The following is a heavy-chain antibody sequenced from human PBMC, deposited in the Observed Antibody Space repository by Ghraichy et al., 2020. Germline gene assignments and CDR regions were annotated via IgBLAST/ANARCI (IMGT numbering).Heavy chain of an antibody. J-gene: IGHJ4*02. CDR1: GFTFSNYW. CDR2: INSYGSNT. CDR3: AREYCSGGRCYFGTGGAHFDY. D-gene: IGHD2-15*01. Sequence: GESLNISCAASGFTFSNYWMHWVRQAPGKGLVWVSRINSYGSNTIYADSVKGRFTISRDNAKNTLYLQMNSLRAEDTAVYYCAREYCSGGRCYFGTGGAHFDYWGQGTLVTVSS. V-gene: IGHV3-74*01.